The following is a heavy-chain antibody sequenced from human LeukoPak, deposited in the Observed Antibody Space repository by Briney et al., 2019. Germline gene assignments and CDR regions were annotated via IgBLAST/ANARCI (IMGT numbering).Heavy chain of an antibody. Sequence: GGSLRLSCAASGFTFSSYAMSWVRQAPGKGLEWVSYLSSSSSVIYHADSVKGRFTISRDNAKNSLYLQMNSLRAEDTAVYYCARVGMAATVTVGGYFDYWGQGTLVTVSS. CDR2: LSSSSSVI. CDR1: GFTFSSYA. J-gene: IGHJ4*02. CDR3: ARVGMAATVTVGGYFDY. D-gene: IGHD4-17*01. V-gene: IGHV3-48*01.